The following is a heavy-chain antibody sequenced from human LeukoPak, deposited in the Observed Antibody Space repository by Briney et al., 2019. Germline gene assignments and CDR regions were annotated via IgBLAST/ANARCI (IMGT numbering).Heavy chain of an antibody. CDR2: IRSKANSYAT. CDR3: TRGSSGWSGMDV. Sequence: PGGSLRLSCAASGFTFSGSAMHWVRQASGKGLEWVGRIRSKANSYATAYAASVKGRFTISRDDSTNTAYLQMNSLKTEDTAVYYCTRGSSGWSGMDVWGKGTTVTVSS. D-gene: IGHD6-19*01. CDR1: GFTFSGSA. V-gene: IGHV3-73*01. J-gene: IGHJ6*03.